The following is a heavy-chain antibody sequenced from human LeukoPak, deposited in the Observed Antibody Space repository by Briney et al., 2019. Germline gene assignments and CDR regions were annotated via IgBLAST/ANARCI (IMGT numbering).Heavy chain of an antibody. CDR2: IIPIFGTA. D-gene: IGHD3-10*01. CDR3: ARGVGGSGSYPHYYYYYMDV. CDR1: GGTFSSYA. J-gene: IGHJ6*03. V-gene: IGHV1-69*13. Sequence: SVKVSCKASGGTFSSYAISWVRQAPGQGLEWMGGIIPIFGTADYAQKFQGRVTITADESTSTAYMELSSLRSEDTAVYYCARGVGGSGSYPHYYYYYMDVWGKGTTVTISS.